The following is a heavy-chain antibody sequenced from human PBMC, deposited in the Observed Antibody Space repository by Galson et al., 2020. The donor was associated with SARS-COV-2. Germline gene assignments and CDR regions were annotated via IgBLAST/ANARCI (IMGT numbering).Heavy chain of an antibody. D-gene: IGHD2-21*01. V-gene: IGHV4-4*02. J-gene: IGHJ6*02. CDR1: GGSISTNHR. Sequence: ASETLSLTCTIFGGSISTNHRWSWVRQPPGKGLEWIGEIHSSGSTNYTPSLKSRVTISIDTSMSPFSLPLPFLSPSSSPLFFSSSSSSPSLKSRVTISIDKSRSQFSLNLSFVTAADTAVYYCARDGGDTVTYYDYHGLDVWGQGTPVTVSS. CDR2: IHSSGST. CDR3: SSSSSPSLKSRVTISIDKSRSQFSLNLSFVTAADTAVYYCARDGGDTVTYYDYHGLDV.